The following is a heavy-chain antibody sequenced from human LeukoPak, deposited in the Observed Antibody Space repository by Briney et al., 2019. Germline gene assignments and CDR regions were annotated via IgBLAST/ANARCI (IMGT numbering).Heavy chain of an antibody. CDR3: ARDLVVAAAATGGAFDI. J-gene: IGHJ3*02. D-gene: IGHD6-13*01. V-gene: IGHV3-7*01. CDR1: GFTFISYW. Sequence: GGSLRLSCAASGFTFISYWMSWVRQAPGKGLEWVANIKEDGSEKYYVDSVKGRFTISRDNAKNSLYLQMNSLRAEDTAVYYCARDLVVAAAATGGAFDIWGQGTMVTVSS. CDR2: IKEDGSEK.